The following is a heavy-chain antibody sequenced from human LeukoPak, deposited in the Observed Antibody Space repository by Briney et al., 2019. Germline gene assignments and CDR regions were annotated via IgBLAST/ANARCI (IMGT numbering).Heavy chain of an antibody. Sequence: PGGSLRLSCAASGFTVSSYAMSWVRQPPGKGLEWVSVITGSGGNTYYADSVKGRFTISKDNSKNTVYLQMSSLRVDDTAVYYCAKAASSSWPSYYYGMDVWGQGTTVTVSS. V-gene: IGHV3-23*01. CDR2: ITGSGGNT. CDR3: AKAASSSWPSYYYGMDV. D-gene: IGHD6-13*01. J-gene: IGHJ6*02. CDR1: GFTVSSYA.